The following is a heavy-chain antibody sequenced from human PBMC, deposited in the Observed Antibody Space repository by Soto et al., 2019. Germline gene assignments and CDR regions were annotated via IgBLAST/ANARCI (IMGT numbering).Heavy chain of an antibody. CDR2: ISSSGSTI. CDR3: ATPYSSSSGGWYY. J-gene: IGHJ4*02. D-gene: IGHD6-6*01. V-gene: IGHV3-48*03. Sequence: AVGSLRLSCAASGFTFSSYEMNWVRQAPGKGLEWVSYISSSGSTIYYADSVKGRFAISRDNAKNSLYLQMNSLRAEDTAVYYCATPYSSSSGGWYYWGQGTLVTVSS. CDR1: GFTFSSYE.